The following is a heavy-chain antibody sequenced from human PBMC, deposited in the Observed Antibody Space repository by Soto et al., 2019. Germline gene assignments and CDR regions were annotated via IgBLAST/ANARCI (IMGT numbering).Heavy chain of an antibody. D-gene: IGHD4-4*01. Sequence: QVQLVQSGAEVKKPGASVKVSCKASGYTFTSYGISWVRQAPGQGLEWMGWISAYNGNTNYAQKLQGRVTMTTDTSTRPAYMELRSLRSDDTAVYYCARVYSNYYYYYGMDVWGQGTTVTVSS. J-gene: IGHJ6*02. CDR2: ISAYNGNT. CDR1: GYTFTSYG. CDR3: ARVYSNYYYYYGMDV. V-gene: IGHV1-18*01.